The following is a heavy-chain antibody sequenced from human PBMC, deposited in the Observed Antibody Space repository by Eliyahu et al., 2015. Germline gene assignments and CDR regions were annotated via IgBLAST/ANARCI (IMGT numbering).Heavy chain of an antibody. CDR2: ISDYSTHI. CDR1: GFTXXIYG. D-gene: IGHD3-16*01. CDR3: ASQGSGNYYAGPYWYFDL. Sequence: EVQLVESGGGLVKPGDSLRLSCXASGFTXXIYGXNWVRQAPGRGLEXVXSISDYSTHIYYADSVRGRFTISRDDAKKSVFLQMTSLRADDTATYYCASQGSGNYYAGPYWYFDLWGRGTLVTVSS. J-gene: IGHJ2*01. V-gene: IGHV3-21*02.